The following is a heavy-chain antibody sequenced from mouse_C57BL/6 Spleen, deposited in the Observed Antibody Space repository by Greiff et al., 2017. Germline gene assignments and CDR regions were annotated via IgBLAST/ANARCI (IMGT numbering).Heavy chain of an antibody. CDR3: ARRFYYDYDGGYFDV. CDR1: GYTFTSYW. CDR2: IDPSDSYT. D-gene: IGHD2-4*01. V-gene: IGHV1-69*01. J-gene: IGHJ1*03. Sequence: VQLQQPGAELVMPGASVKLSCKASGYTFTSYWMHWVKQRPGQGLEWIGEIDPSDSYTNYNQKFKGKSTLTVDKSSSTAYMQLSSLTSEDSAVYYCARRFYYDYDGGYFDVWGTGTTVTVSS.